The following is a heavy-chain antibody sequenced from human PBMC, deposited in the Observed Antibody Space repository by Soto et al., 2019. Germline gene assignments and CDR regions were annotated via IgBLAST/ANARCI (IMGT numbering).Heavy chain of an antibody. J-gene: IGHJ6*02. CDR1: GFTFSTYS. V-gene: IGHV3-21*01. CDR2: ISISSGYI. Sequence: EVQLVESGGGLVKPGGSLRLSCAASGFTFSTYSMNWVRQAPGKGLEWVSSISISSGYIYYADSVKGRFTISRDDAKNSLSLQMNSLRAEDTAVYYCARVRSYSYGQGYGMDVWGQGTTVTVSS. CDR3: ARVRSYSYGQGYGMDV. D-gene: IGHD5-18*01.